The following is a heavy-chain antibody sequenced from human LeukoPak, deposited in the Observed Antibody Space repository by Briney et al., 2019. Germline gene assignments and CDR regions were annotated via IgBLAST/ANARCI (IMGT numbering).Heavy chain of an antibody. CDR2: ISSSSSYI. D-gene: IGHD3-9*01. J-gene: IGHJ6*02. V-gene: IGHV3-21*01. CDR3: ARDRNPPYFDWLLFYGMDV. Sequence: GGSLRLSCAASGFTFSSYSMNWVRQAPGKGLEWVSSISSSSSYIYYADSVKGRFTISRDNAKNSLYLQMNSLRAEDTAVYYCARDRNPPYFDWLLFYGMDVWGQGTTVTVSS. CDR1: GFTFSSYS.